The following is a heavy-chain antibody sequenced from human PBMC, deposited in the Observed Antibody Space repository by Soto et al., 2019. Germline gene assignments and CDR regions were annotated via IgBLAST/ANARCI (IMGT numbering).Heavy chain of an antibody. CDR3: ASYIRYCSGGSCYDAFDI. J-gene: IGHJ3*02. CDR2: IYYSGST. D-gene: IGHD2-15*01. CDR1: GGSISSSSYY. V-gene: IGHV4-39*07. Sequence: SETLSLTCTVSGGSISSSSYYWGWIRQPPGKGLEWIGSIYYSGSTYYNPSLKSRVTISVDTSKNQFSLKLSSVTAADTAVYYCASYIRYCSGGSCYDAFDIGGQGTMVTVSS.